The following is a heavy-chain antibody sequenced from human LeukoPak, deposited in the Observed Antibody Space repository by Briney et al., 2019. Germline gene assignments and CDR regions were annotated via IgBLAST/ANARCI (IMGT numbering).Heavy chain of an antibody. Sequence: PSETLSLTCTVSGGSISSSSYYWGWIRQPPGKGLEWIGSIYYSGSTYYNPSLKSRVTISVDTSKNQFSLKLSSVTAADTAVYYCARALSSGWGGDYYYFDYWGQGTLVTVSS. V-gene: IGHV4-39*07. CDR1: GGSISSSSYY. CDR2: IYYSGST. CDR3: ARALSSGWGGDYYYFDY. D-gene: IGHD6-19*01. J-gene: IGHJ4*02.